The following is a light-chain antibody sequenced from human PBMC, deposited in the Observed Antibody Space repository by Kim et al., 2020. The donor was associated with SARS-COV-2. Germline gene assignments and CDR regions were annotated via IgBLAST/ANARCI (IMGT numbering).Light chain of an antibody. Sequence: SPGERATLSCRASQSISNNYLAWYQHKPGQAPRLLIYAASSRATGIPDRFSGSGSGTDFTLNISRLEPESFAVYYCQQYATAPLTFGHGTRLEIK. CDR3: QQYATAPLT. J-gene: IGKJ5*01. V-gene: IGKV3-20*01. CDR1: QSISNNY. CDR2: AAS.